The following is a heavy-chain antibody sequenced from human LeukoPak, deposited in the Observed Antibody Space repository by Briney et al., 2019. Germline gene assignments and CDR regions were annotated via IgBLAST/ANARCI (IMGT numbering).Heavy chain of an antibody. V-gene: IGHV1-18*01. Sequence: TSVKVSCKASGYTFTSYGISWVRQAPGQGLEWMGWISAYNGNTNYAQKLQGRVTMTTDTSTSTAYMELRSLRSDDTAVYYCARDGVTSVTGYYPEYWGQGTLVTVSS. J-gene: IGHJ4*02. D-gene: IGHD3-9*01. CDR3: ARDGVTSVTGYYPEY. CDR1: GYTFTSYG. CDR2: ISAYNGNT.